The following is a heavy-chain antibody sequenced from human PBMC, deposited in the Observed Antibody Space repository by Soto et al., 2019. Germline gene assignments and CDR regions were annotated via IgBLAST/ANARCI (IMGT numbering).Heavy chain of an antibody. CDR2: ISGSGGST. V-gene: IGHV3-23*01. CDR1: GFTFSSYA. D-gene: IGHD5-12*01. Sequence: GGSLRLSCAASGFTFSSYAMSWVRQAPGKGLEWVSAISGSGGSTYYADSVKGRFTISRDNSKNTLYLQMNSLRAEDTAVYYCAKEGALAWLRFSEYYYYYMDVWGKGTTVTVSS. CDR3: AKEGALAWLRFSEYYYYYMDV. J-gene: IGHJ6*03.